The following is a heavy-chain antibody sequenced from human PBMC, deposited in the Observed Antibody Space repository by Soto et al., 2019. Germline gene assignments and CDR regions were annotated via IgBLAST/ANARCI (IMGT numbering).Heavy chain of an antibody. CDR2: IYYSGST. J-gene: IGHJ4*02. CDR3: ASRYGDYVSY. CDR1: GSSISRGAYY. D-gene: IGHD4-17*01. V-gene: IGHV4-31*03. Sequence: TLSLTCTVSGSSISRGAYYCSWIRQHPGKGLEWIGYIYYSGSTYCNPSLKSRVTISVDTSKNQFSLKLSSVTAADTAVYYCASRYGDYVSYWGQGTLVTVSS.